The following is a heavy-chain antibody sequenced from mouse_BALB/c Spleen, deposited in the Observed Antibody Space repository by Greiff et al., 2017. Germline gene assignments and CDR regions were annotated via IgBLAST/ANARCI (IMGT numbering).Heavy chain of an antibody. CDR2: ISDGGSYT. Sequence: DVKLVESGGGLVKPGGSLKLSCAASGFTFSDYYMYWVRQTPEKRLEWVATISDGGSYTYYPDSVKGRFTISRDNAKNNLYLQMSSLKSEDTAMYYCARDRAYYRYDGAYWGQGTLVTVSA. J-gene: IGHJ3*01. D-gene: IGHD2-14*01. CDR1: GFTFSDYY. CDR3: ARDRAYYRYDGAY. V-gene: IGHV5-4*02.